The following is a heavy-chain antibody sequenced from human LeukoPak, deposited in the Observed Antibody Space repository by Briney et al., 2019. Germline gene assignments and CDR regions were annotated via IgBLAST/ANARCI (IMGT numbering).Heavy chain of an antibody. V-gene: IGHV3-74*01. D-gene: IGHD3-10*01. Sequence: GGSLRLSCAASRFTFNTYWMHWVRQAPGKGLVWVSRIDSDGNSTAYADSVKGRFTISRDNSKNTVFLQMNDLTIEDTAIYYCAKRYSDGGFDPWGQGTLVTVSS. CDR2: IDSDGNST. CDR3: AKRYSDGGFDP. CDR1: RFTFNTYW. J-gene: IGHJ5*02.